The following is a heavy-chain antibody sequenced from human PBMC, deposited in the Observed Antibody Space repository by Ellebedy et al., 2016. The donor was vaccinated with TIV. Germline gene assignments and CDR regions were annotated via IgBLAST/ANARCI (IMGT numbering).Heavy chain of an antibody. D-gene: IGHD2-15*01. CDR3: ARRLIKRGGYCNGGSCYNYWYFDV. J-gene: IGHJ2*01. CDR2: IDPIDSFT. V-gene: IGHV5-10-1*01. CDR1: GYSFTSYW. Sequence: GESLKISYEASGYSFTSYWIGWVRQKPGKGLEWMGRIDPIDSFTTYSPSFQGHVTISADKSINTAYLQWSSLRASDTAIYYCARRLIKRGGYCNGGSCYNYWYFDVWGRGTLVTVSS.